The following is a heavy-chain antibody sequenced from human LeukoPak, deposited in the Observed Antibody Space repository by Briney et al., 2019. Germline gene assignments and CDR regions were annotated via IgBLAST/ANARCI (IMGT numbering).Heavy chain of an antibody. CDR3: ASLQLRYFDWLSHYYYMDV. Sequence: SETLSPTCAVYGGSFSGYYWSWIRQPPGKGLEWIGEINHSGSTNYNPSLKSRVTISVDTSKNQFSLKLSSVTAADTAVYYCASLQLRYFDWLSHYYYMDVWGKGTTVTISS. J-gene: IGHJ6*03. CDR1: GGSFSGYY. CDR2: INHSGST. D-gene: IGHD3-9*01. V-gene: IGHV4-34*01.